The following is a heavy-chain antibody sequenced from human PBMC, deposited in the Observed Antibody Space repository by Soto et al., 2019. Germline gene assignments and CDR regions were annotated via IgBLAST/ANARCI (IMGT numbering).Heavy chain of an antibody. CDR1: GGSISSSDYC. V-gene: IGHV4-39*01. CDR2: IYYSGST. D-gene: IGHD6-19*01. CDR3: ARRKVAAHWFAP. J-gene: IGHJ5*02. Sequence: SETLSLTCTVSGGSISSSDYCWGWIRQPPGKGLEWIGNIYYSGSTYYNPSLKSRVTISVDTSKNQFSLKLSSVTAADTAVYYCARRKVAAHWFAPWGQGTLVTVSS.